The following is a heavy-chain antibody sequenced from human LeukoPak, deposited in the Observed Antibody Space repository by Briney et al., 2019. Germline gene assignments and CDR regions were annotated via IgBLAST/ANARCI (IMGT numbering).Heavy chain of an antibody. CDR3: AKDRRLPWDYFDS. D-gene: IGHD5-12*01. Sequence: GGSLRLPCVASGFTFSSYAMSWFRQAPGRGLEWVSAIDGSGGSTYYADSVKGRFTISRDNSKNTLYLQMHSLRAEDTAIYYCAKDRRLPWDYFDSWGQGTQVTVSS. CDR2: IDGSGGST. CDR1: GFTFSSYA. V-gene: IGHV3-23*01. J-gene: IGHJ4*02.